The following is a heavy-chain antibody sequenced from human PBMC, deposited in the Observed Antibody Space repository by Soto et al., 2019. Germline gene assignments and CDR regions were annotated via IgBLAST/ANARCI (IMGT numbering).Heavy chain of an antibody. V-gene: IGHV3-30-3*01. CDR2: ISYDGSNK. D-gene: IGHD2-2*01. CDR1: GFPFSSYA. Sequence: PGGSLRLSCAASGFPFSSYAMHWVRQTPGKGMEWVAVISYDGSNKYYADSVKGRFTISRDNSKNTLYLQMNSLRAEDTAVYYCARDEPPPGYCSSTSCYGGVDYWGQGTLVTVSS. CDR3: ARDEPPPGYCSSTSCYGGVDY. J-gene: IGHJ4*02.